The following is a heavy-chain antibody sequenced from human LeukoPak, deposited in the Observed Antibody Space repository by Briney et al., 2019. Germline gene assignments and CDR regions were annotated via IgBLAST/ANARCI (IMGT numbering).Heavy chain of an antibody. CDR2: IVVGSGST. V-gene: IGHV1-58*01. CDR1: GFTFATSA. CDR3: AATVTLTTGSTYFGMDV. D-gene: IGHD4-17*01. Sequence: SVKVSCKASGFTFATSAVQWVRQARGQRLEWIGWIVVGSGSTNYAQKFQERVTITRDMSTRTAYMEVSSLRSEDTTVYYCAATVTLTTGSTYFGMDVWGQGTTVTVSS. J-gene: IGHJ6*02.